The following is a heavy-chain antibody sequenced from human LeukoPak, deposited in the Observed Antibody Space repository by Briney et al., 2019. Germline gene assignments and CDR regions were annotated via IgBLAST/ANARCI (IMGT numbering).Heavy chain of an antibody. CDR1: GGSITSSSYY. V-gene: IGHV4-39*01. CDR3: ARHGADAYYNYYMDV. J-gene: IGHJ6*03. Sequence: SETLSLTCIVSGGSITSSSYYWGWIRQPPGKGLEWIGSIYYSGSTYYNPSLKSRVTISIDTSKNQFSLKLSSLPAADTAVYYCARHGADAYYNYYMDVWGKGTTVTVSS. D-gene: IGHD1-26*01. CDR2: IYYSGST.